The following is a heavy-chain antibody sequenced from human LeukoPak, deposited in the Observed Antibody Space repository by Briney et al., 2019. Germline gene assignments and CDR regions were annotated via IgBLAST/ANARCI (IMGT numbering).Heavy chain of an antibody. CDR1: GFTFGDYA. D-gene: IGHD2-2*02. Sequence: KPGGSLRLSCTASGFTFGDYAMSWFRQAPGKGLEWVGFIRSKAYGGTTEYAASVKGRFTISRDDSKSIAYLQMNSLKTEDTAVYYCTRDGVVVPAAIGDAFDIWGQGTMVTVSS. CDR2: IRSKAYGGTT. J-gene: IGHJ3*02. V-gene: IGHV3-49*05. CDR3: TRDGVVVPAAIGDAFDI.